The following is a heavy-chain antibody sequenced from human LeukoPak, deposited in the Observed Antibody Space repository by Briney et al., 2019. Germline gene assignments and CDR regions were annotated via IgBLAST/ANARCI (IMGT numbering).Heavy chain of an antibody. CDR1: GGTFSSYA. CDR2: IIPIFGTA. D-gene: IGHD7-27*01. J-gene: IGHJ4*02. CDR3: AHHPKWGYYFDY. V-gene: IGHV1-69*05. Sequence: ASVKVSCKASGGTFSSYAISWVRQAPGQGLEWMGGIIPIFGTANYAQKFQGRVTITTDESTGTAYMELSSLRSEDTAVYYCAHHPKWGYYFDYWGQGTLVTVSS.